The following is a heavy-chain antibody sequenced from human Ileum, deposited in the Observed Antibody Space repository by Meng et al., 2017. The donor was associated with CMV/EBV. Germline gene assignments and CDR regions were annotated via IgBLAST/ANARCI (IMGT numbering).Heavy chain of an antibody. J-gene: IGHJ4*02. CDR1: GLTSKNSV. Sequence: GFTQPGGSRDCSCAASGLTSKNSVVTWVRQAAGRGLEWVSFLSFGDRTYYSDSVKGRFVISSDNSQNFLYLQMNRLRVDDTAIYYCATHRGYSTGWDHWGQGTLVTVSS. CDR2: LSFGDRT. D-gene: IGHD6-19*01. V-gene: IGHV3-53*01. CDR3: ATHRGYSTGWDH.